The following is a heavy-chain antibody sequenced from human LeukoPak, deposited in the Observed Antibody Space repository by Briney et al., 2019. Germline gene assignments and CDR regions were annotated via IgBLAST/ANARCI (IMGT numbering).Heavy chain of an antibody. CDR3: AKGSYYDSSGSFYFDY. D-gene: IGHD3-22*01. CDR1: GFTFSRAW. CDR2: IKEDGSED. Sequence: GGALRLSCAASGFTFSRAWMSWVRQAPGKGLEWVANIKEDGSEDYYADSVKGRFTISRDNSKNTLYVQVNSLGTEDTAAYYCAKGSYYDSSGSFYFDYWGQGTLVTVSS. V-gene: IGHV3-7*03. J-gene: IGHJ4*02.